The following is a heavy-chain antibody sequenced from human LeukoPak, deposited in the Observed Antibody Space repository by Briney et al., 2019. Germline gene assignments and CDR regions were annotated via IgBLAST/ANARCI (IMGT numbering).Heavy chain of an antibody. CDR3: ARRPRSYGYESDY. CDR1: GFTVSSNY. V-gene: IGHV3-11*04. D-gene: IGHD5-18*01. Sequence: PGGSLRLSCAASGFTVSSNYMSWVRQAPGKGLEWVSYISSSGSTIYYADSVKGRFTISRDNAKNSLYLQMNSLRAEDTAVYYCARRPRSYGYESDYWGQGTLVTVSS. J-gene: IGHJ4*02. CDR2: ISSSGSTI.